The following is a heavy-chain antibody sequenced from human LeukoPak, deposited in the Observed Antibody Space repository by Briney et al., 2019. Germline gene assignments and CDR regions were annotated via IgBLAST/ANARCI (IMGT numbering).Heavy chain of an antibody. V-gene: IGHV3-20*04. Sequence: GESLRLSCAASGFSFGTYGMSWVRQVPGKGLEWVSGINWNGASTVYADSVKGRFTISRDNAKNTLYLEMNSLRAEDTAVYYCARALRSPGDSGLDYWGQGALVTVSS. D-gene: IGHD3-10*01. CDR2: INWNGAST. J-gene: IGHJ4*02. CDR1: GFSFGTYG. CDR3: ARALRSPGDSGLDY.